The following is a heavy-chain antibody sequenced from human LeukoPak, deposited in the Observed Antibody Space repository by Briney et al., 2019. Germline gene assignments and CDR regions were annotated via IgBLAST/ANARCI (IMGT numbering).Heavy chain of an antibody. D-gene: IGHD6-19*01. J-gene: IGHJ4*02. CDR1: GFTFSRYA. Sequence: GGSLRLSCAASGFTFSRYAIHWVRQAPGKGLEWVAVISYDGSNKYYADSVKGRFTISRDNSKNTLYVQMNSLRAEDTAVYYCAKVGRRLSGWYTEFDYWGQGTLVTVPS. CDR2: ISYDGSNK. CDR3: AKVGRRLSGWYTEFDY. V-gene: IGHV3-30-3*01.